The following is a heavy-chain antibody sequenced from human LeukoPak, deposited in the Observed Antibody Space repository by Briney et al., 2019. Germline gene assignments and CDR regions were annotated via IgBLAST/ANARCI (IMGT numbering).Heavy chain of an antibody. V-gene: IGHV1-69*05. Sequence: SVKVSCKASGGTFSSYAISWVRQAPGQGLEWMGGIIPIFGAANYAQKFQGRVTMTRDTSISTAYMELSRLRSDDTAVYYCAREPCSGGSCYSDYYYYMDVWGKGTTVTISS. D-gene: IGHD2-15*01. CDR1: GGTFSSYA. J-gene: IGHJ6*03. CDR2: IIPIFGAA. CDR3: AREPCSGGSCYSDYYYYMDV.